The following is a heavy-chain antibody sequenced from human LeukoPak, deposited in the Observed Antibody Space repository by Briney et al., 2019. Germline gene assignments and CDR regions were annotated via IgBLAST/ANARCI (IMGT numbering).Heavy chain of an antibody. D-gene: IGHD3-22*01. CDR2: ISGSGGST. CDR1: GFTFSSYA. Sequence: PGGSLRLSCAASGFTFSSYAVSWVRQAPGKGLEWVSAISGSGGSTYYADSVKGRFTISRDNSKNTLYLQMNSLRAEDTAVYYCAKGRIWVDSSGYYPEYFQHWGQGTLVTVSS. J-gene: IGHJ1*01. V-gene: IGHV3-23*01. CDR3: AKGRIWVDSSGYYPEYFQH.